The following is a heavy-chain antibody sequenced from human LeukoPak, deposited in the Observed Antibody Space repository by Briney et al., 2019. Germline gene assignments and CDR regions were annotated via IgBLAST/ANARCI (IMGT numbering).Heavy chain of an antibody. CDR2: IIPIFGTA. V-gene: IGHV1-69*13. J-gene: IGHJ4*02. CDR1: GGTFSSYA. D-gene: IGHD1-1*01. Sequence: ASVKVSCKASGGTFSSYAISWVRQAPGQGLEWMGGIIPIFGTANYAQKFQGRVTITADESTCTAYMELSSLRSEDTAVYYCASLGFPVQLERRVDYFDYWGQGTLVTVSS. CDR3: ASLGFPVQLERRVDYFDY.